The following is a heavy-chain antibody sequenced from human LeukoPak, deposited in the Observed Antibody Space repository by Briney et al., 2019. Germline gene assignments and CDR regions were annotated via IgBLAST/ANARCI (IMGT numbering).Heavy chain of an antibody. CDR2: INHSGST. CDR1: GGSFSGYY. Sequence: SETLSLTCAVYGGSFSGYYWSWIRQPPGKGLEWIGEINHSGSTNYNPSLKSRVTISVDTSKNQFSLKLSSVTAADTAVYFCASSRDGYNSDYWGQGTLVTVSS. V-gene: IGHV4-34*01. D-gene: IGHD5-24*01. J-gene: IGHJ4*02. CDR3: ASSRDGYNSDY.